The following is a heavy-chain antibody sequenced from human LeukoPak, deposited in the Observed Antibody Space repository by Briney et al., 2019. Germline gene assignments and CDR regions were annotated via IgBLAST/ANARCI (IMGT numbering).Heavy chain of an antibody. Sequence: RPSETLSLTCTVSGGSISSDYWSWIRQPPGRGLEWIGYIYYSGSTNYNPSLKSRVTISVDTSKNQFSLKLSSVTAADTAVYYCAREGIAAAGTAGSYFDYWGQGTLVTVSS. J-gene: IGHJ4*02. D-gene: IGHD6-13*01. V-gene: IGHV4-59*01. CDR3: AREGIAAAGTAGSYFDY. CDR2: IYYSGST. CDR1: GGSISSDY.